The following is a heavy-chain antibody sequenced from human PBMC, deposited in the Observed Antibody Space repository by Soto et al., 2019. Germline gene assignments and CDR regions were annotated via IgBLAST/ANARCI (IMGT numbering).Heavy chain of an antibody. Sequence: EVQLLESGGGLVQPGGSLRLSCAASGFTFSSYAMSWVRQAPGKGLEWVSAISGSGGSTYYADSVKGRFTISRDNSKNTLYLQMNSLRAEDTAVYYCAKDVTGGFGELLSEIDYWGQGTLVTVSS. J-gene: IGHJ4*02. CDR3: AKDVTGGFGELLSEIDY. V-gene: IGHV3-23*01. CDR1: GFTFSSYA. CDR2: ISGSGGST. D-gene: IGHD3-10*01.